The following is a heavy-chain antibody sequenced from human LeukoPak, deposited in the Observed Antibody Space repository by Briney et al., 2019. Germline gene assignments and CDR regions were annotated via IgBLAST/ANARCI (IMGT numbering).Heavy chain of an antibody. D-gene: IGHD3-22*01. V-gene: IGHV3-53*01. CDR2: IYSGGGT. J-gene: IGHJ4*02. CDR1: GFTVSKMY. Sequence: PGGSLRLSCAASGFTVSKMYMTWVRQAPGKGLEWVSLIYSGGGTYYADSVKGRFTISRDSSKNTLYLQMDSLRAEDTAVYYCTSADSSGYYFDYWGQGTLVTVSS. CDR3: TSADSSGYYFDY.